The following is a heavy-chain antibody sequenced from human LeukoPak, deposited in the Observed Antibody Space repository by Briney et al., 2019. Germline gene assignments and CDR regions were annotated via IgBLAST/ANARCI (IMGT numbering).Heavy chain of an antibody. J-gene: IGHJ3*02. D-gene: IGHD2-2*01. CDR1: GFTFSNAR. CDR2: FKSKAVGGAT. V-gene: IGHV3-15*01. CDR3: TTPGVPAAFLNAFDI. Sequence: PGGSLRLSCAASGFTFSNARMSWIPQAPGKGLGWVARFKSKAVGGATAYASPVKGRFTISRDDSKNTLYLQMNSLKTEDTAVYYCTTPGVPAAFLNAFDIWGQGTMVTVSS.